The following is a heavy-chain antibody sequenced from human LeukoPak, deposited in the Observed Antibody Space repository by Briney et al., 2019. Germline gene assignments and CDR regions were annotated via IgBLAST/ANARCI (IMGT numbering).Heavy chain of an antibody. CDR2: ISGTGGSI. D-gene: IGHD4-17*01. V-gene: IGHV3-23*01. Sequence: GGSLRLSCAASGFSFSSHAMSWVRQAPGKGLEWVSAISGTGGSIYHADSVKGRFTISRDNSKNTLYLQMNSLRAEDTAVYYCARAHYYGDYEEYFDYWGQGTLVTVSS. CDR1: GFSFSSHA. J-gene: IGHJ4*02. CDR3: ARAHYYGDYEEYFDY.